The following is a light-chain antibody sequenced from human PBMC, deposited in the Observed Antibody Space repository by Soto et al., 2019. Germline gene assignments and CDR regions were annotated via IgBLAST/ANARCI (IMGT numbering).Light chain of an antibody. J-gene: IGLJ1*01. CDR3: TSYTDSGNYV. CDR2: EVR. Sequence: QSVLTQPASVSGSPGQSITISCTGTRSDVGGYNYVSRYQQYPGEVPKVLIYEVRNRPSGVSDRFSGSKSGNTASLTISRLQAEDEADYYCTSYTDSGNYVFGTGTKVTVL. CDR1: RSDVGGYNY. V-gene: IGLV2-14*03.